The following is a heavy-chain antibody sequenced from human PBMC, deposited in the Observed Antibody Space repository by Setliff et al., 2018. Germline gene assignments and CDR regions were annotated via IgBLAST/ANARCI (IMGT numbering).Heavy chain of an antibody. J-gene: IGHJ4*02. CDR2: ISHSGSA. D-gene: IGHD3-16*02. CDR1: GLSIGDTFYY. Sequence: SETLSLTCTVSGLSIGDTFYYWAWIRQSPGKGLEWIGEISHSGSANYNPSLKSRVTMSVDTSKNQFSLKLTSVTAADTAVYYCRLWSHSYHNDYWGQGTLGTVSS. V-gene: IGHV4-39*07. CDR3: RLWSHSYHNDY.